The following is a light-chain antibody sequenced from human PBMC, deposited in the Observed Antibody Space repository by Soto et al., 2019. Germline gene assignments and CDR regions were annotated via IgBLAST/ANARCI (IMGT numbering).Light chain of an antibody. CDR3: SSYTSSSTPLYV. J-gene: IGLJ1*01. CDR2: DAS. V-gene: IGLV2-14*01. CDR1: SSDVGGYNY. Sequence: QSALTQPASVSGSPGQSITISCTGTSSDVGGYNYVSRYQQHPGKAPKLTSYDASNRPSGVSNRFSGSKSGNTASLTISGLQAEDEADYYCSSYTSSSTPLYVFGTGTKLTVL.